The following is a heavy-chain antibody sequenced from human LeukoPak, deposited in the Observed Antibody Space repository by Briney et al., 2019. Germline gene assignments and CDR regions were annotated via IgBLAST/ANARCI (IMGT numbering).Heavy chain of an antibody. D-gene: IGHD3-3*01. CDR1: GYTFTNYA. V-gene: IGHV7-4-1*02. J-gene: IGHJ4*02. CDR2: INTNTGNP. CDR3: ARRMKLKRYDFWSGYSAVDY. Sequence: ASVKVSCKASGYTFTNYAMNWVRQAPGQGLEWMGWINTNTGNPTYAQGFTGRFVFSLDTSVSTAYLQISSLKGEDTAVYYCARRMKLKRYDFWSGYSAVDYWGQGTLVTVSS.